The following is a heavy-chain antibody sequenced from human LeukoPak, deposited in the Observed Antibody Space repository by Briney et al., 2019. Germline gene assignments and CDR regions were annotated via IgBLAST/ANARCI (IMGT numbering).Heavy chain of an antibody. V-gene: IGHV3-23*01. Sequence: GGSLRLSCAASGFTFSSSAMSWVRLAPGKGLAWVSTIDDSAKTTYYADSVKGRFTISRDNSKNSLYLQMNSLRTEDTALYYCAKDLYYDILTGYYRGDAFDIWGQGTMVTVSS. D-gene: IGHD3-9*01. CDR2: IDDSAKTT. CDR1: GFTFSSSA. CDR3: AKDLYYDILTGYYRGDAFDI. J-gene: IGHJ3*02.